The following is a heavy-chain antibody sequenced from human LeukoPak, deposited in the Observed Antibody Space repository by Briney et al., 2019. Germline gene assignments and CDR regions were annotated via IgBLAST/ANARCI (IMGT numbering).Heavy chain of an antibody. D-gene: IGHD5-18*01. CDR2: IDISGST. V-gene: IGHV4-4*07. CDR1: GGSMSSFY. CDR3: ARDIGGYSYGPFDY. Sequence: PSETLSLTCTVSGGSMSSFYWSWIRQPAGKGLEWIGRIDISGSTNYNPSLKSRVTMFVDTSRNQFSLQLSSVTAADMAVYYCARDIGGYSYGPFDYWGQGTLVTVSS. J-gene: IGHJ4*02.